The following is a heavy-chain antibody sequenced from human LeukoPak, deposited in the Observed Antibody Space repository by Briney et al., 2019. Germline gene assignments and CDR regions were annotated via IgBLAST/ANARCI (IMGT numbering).Heavy chain of an antibody. CDR2: IYYSGST. J-gene: IGHJ4*02. CDR1: GGSISSYY. D-gene: IGHD3-22*01. Sequence: PSETLSLTCTVSGGSISSYYWSWIRQPPGKGLEWIGSIYYSGSTYYNPSLKSRVTISVDTSKNQFSLKLSSVTAADTAVYYCARHVGQPDYYDSSGYYYAIAFFDYWGQGTLVTVSS. V-gene: IGHV4-59*05. CDR3: ARHVGQPDYYDSSGYYYAIAFFDY.